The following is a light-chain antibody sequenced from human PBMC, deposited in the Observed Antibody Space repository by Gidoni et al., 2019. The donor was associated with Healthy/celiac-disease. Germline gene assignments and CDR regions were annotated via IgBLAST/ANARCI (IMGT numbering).Light chain of an antibody. CDR2: QDS. CDR3: QAWDSSTAGV. Sequence: SYELTQPPSVSVSPGQTASITCSGDKLGDKYACWYQQKPGQSPVLVIYQDSKRPSGIPERFFGSNSGNTATLTLSGTQAMDCADYYCQAWDSSTAGVFGGGTKLTVL. J-gene: IGLJ2*01. CDR1: KLGDKY. V-gene: IGLV3-1*01.